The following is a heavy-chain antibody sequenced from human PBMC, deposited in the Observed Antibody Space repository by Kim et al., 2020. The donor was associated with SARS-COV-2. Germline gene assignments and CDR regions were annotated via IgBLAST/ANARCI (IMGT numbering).Heavy chain of an antibody. V-gene: IGHV3-48*04. CDR2: ISSSSSTI. CDR1: GFTFSSYS. D-gene: IGHD6-19*01. CDR3: ARASIAVAGARGY. J-gene: IGHJ4*02. Sequence: GGSLRLSCAASGFTFSSYSMNWVRQAPGKGLEWVSYISSSSSTIYYADSVKGRFTISRDNAKNSLYLQMNSLRAEDTAVYYCARASIAVAGARGYWGQGTLVTVSS.